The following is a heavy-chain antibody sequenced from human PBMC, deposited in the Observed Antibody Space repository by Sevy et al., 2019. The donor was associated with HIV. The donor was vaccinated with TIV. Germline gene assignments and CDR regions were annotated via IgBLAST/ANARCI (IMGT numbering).Heavy chain of an antibody. V-gene: IGHV3-30-3*01. CDR1: GFTFSRYA. D-gene: IGHD5-18*01. Sequence: GGSLRLSCAASGFTFSRYAMHWVRQAPGKGLEWVAVISYDGGNKYFTDSLKGRFTISRDTSKNTLFLQMSSLSPEDTAVYYCARGRTGHSYGTPSWYWGQGTLVTVSS. J-gene: IGHJ4*02. CDR2: ISYDGGNK. CDR3: ARGRTGHSYGTPSWY.